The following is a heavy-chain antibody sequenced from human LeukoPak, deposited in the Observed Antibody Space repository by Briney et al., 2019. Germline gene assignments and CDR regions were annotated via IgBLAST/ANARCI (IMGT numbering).Heavy chain of an antibody. D-gene: IGHD2-2*01. CDR1: GFTFSSYA. Sequence: GGSLRLSCAASGFTFSSYAMSWVRQAPGKGLEWVAVISYDGSNKYYADSVKGRFTISRDNSKNTLYLQMNSLRAEDTAVYYCASHLDIVVVPAANGPFAFDIWGQGTMVTVSS. J-gene: IGHJ3*02. V-gene: IGHV3-30-3*01. CDR3: ASHLDIVVVPAANGPFAFDI. CDR2: ISYDGSNK.